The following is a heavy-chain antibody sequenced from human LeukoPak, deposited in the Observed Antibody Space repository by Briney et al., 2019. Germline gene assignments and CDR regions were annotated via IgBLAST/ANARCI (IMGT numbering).Heavy chain of an antibody. CDR1: GYTFTGYY. D-gene: IGHD1-26*01. V-gene: IGHV1-2*02. CDR3: AREVRATTFWFDP. Sequence: ASVKVSCKASGYTFTGYYMHWVRQAPGQGLEWMGWINPNSGGTNYAQKFQGRVTMTRDTSISTAYMELSRLRSDDTAVYYCAREVRATTFWFDPWGQGTLVTVSS. J-gene: IGHJ5*02. CDR2: INPNSGGT.